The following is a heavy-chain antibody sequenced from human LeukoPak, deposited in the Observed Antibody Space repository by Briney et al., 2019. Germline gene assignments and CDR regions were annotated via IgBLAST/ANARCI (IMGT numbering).Heavy chain of an antibody. CDR2: INPNSGGT. V-gene: IGHV1-2*02. CDR3: ARAGGDYGDEGFDY. J-gene: IGHJ4*02. CDR1: GYTFTSYG. D-gene: IGHD4-17*01. Sequence: ASVKVSCKASGYTFTSYGISWVRQAPGQGLEWMGWINPNSGGTNYAQKFQGRVTMTRDTSISTAYMELSRLRSDDTAVYYCARAGGDYGDEGFDYWGQGTLVTVSS.